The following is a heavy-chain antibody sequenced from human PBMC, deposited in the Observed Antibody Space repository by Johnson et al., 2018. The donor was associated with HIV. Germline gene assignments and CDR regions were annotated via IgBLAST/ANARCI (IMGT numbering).Heavy chain of an antibody. D-gene: IGHD2-15*01. Sequence: VQLVESGGGLVKPGGSLRLSCAVSGFTFRNAWMNWVRQAPGKGLEWVGRIKSKTDGGPIDYAAPVKDRLTISRDDSKNTLYLQMNSLKTEDTAVYYCTTLGYCSGGSCYSGRGFDIWGQGTMVTVSS. CDR3: TTLGYCSGGSCYSGRGFDI. J-gene: IGHJ3*02. CDR2: IKSKTDGGPI. V-gene: IGHV3-15*01. CDR1: GFTFRNAW.